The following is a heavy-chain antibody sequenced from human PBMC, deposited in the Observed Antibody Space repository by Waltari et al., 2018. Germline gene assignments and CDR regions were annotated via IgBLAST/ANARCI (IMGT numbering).Heavy chain of an antibody. J-gene: IGHJ4*02. D-gene: IGHD1-26*01. CDR3: ARDGVGAGLDLDY. Sequence: EVQPVESGGGLVQPGGSLRLPCAASGFTFSSLWMHWVPQAPGKGRVGVSRIKSDGSSTRYADSVKGRFTISRDNAKNTLYLQMTSLRAEGTAVYYCARDGVGAGLDLDYWGQGTLVTVSS. CDR1: GFTFSSLW. CDR2: IKSDGSST. V-gene: IGHV3-74*01.